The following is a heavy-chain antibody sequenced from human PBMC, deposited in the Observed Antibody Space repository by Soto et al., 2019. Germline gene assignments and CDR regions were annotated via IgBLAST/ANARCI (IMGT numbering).Heavy chain of an antibody. CDR2: ISGNGAGT. V-gene: IGHV3-23*01. D-gene: IGHD3-3*01. J-gene: IGHJ3*01. Sequence: EVKLLESGGGLAQPGGSLRLSCVGSGFTFDSYAISWVRQAPGKGLQWISAISGNGAGTDYAHSVKGRFTISRDNSKNTVHLQMNSLRDEDTALYYCAKDTVGGYSFWSGYYSDGLDVWGQGTMVTVSS. CDR3: AKDTVGGYSFWSGYYSDGLDV. CDR1: GFTFDSYA.